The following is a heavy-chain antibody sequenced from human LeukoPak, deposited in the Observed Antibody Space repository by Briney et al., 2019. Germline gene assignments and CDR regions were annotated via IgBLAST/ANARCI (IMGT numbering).Heavy chain of an antibody. Sequence: TGGSLRLSCAAPGFTFTGYWMSWVRQAPGKGLEWVANMKQDASEKYYVDSVKGRFTISRDNAKKSVYLQMNGLRVDDTAVYYCAREAPSGQQLAFDNWGQGTLVTVSS. V-gene: IGHV3-7*01. CDR2: MKQDASEK. CDR1: GFTFTGYW. D-gene: IGHD6-13*01. CDR3: AREAPSGQQLAFDN. J-gene: IGHJ4*02.